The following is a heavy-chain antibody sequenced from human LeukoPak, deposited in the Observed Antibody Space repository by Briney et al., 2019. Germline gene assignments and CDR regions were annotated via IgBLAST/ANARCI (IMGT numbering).Heavy chain of an antibody. CDR2: FYYSGST. J-gene: IGHJ6*03. V-gene: IGHV4-59*01. D-gene: IGHD5-18*01. Sequence: SETLSLTCAVSVGSISSYYWSWIPQPPGRGLEWIGYFYYSGSTNYNPSLKSRGTISVDTSKNRFSLKLSSVTAADTAVYYCARGIQLWSPSLYYYYYMDVWGKGTTVTVSS. CDR1: VGSISSYY. CDR3: ARGIQLWSPSLYYYYYMDV.